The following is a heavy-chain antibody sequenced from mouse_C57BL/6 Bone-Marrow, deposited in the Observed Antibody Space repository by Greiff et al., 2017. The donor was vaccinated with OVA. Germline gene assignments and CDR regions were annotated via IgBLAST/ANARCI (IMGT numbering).Heavy chain of an antibody. Sequence: EVKLQESGAELVRPGDSVKLSCTASGFNIKDDYMHWVKQRPEPGLEWIGWIDPENGDTEYASKLQGKATITADTSSNTAYLQLSSLTSEDTAVYYCTRIYYWGQGTTLTVSS. CDR3: TRIYY. J-gene: IGHJ2*01. CDR2: IDPENGDT. CDR1: GFNIKDDY. V-gene: IGHV14-4*01.